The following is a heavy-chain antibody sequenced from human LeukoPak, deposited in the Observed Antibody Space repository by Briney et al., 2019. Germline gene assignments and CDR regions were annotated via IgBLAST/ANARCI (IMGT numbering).Heavy chain of an antibody. CDR1: GYTFTSYS. CDR2: ISAYNGNT. D-gene: IGHD5-12*01. Sequence: ASVKVSCKVSGYTFTSYSISWVRQAPGQGLEWMGWISAYNGNTSYAQKLQGRVTMTADTSTNTAYMELRSLRSDDTAVYYCARLGGGYSGYDPYYFDSWGQGTLVTVSS. V-gene: IGHV1-18*01. CDR3: ARLGGGYSGYDPYYFDS. J-gene: IGHJ4*02.